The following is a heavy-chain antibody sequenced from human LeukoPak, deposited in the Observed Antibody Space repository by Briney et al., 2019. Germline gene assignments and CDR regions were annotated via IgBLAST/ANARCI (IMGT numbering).Heavy chain of an antibody. CDR2: IKEDGSEK. CDR3: TRLSDTEGSSTSYRASDI. CDR1: GFTFSSHW. D-gene: IGHD2-2*01. V-gene: IGHV3-7*01. J-gene: IGHJ3*02. Sequence: GGSLRLSCVVSGFTFSSHWMSWVRQAPGKGLEWVANIKEDGSEKNYVDSVKGRFTISRDNAKKSMYLQMDSLRAEDTAVYYCTRLSDTEGSSTSYRASDIWGQGTMVTVSS.